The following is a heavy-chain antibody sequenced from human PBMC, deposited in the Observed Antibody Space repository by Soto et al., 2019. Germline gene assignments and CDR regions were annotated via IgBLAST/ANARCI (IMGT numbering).Heavy chain of an antibody. CDR2: ISGGGGYT. Sequence: GGSLRLSCAASGFTFSSYAMSWVRQAPGKGLEWVSAISGGGGYTYYADSVKGRFTISSDNSKNTLYLQMNSLRGEDTALYYCANTFYYDSSGYHPDYYYYYGMDVWGQGTTVTVSS. CDR1: GFTFSSYA. CDR3: ANTFYYDSSGYHPDYYYYYGMDV. V-gene: IGHV3-23*01. D-gene: IGHD3-22*01. J-gene: IGHJ6*02.